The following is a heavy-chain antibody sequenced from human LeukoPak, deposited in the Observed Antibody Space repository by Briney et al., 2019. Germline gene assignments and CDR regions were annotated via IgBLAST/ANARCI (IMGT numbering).Heavy chain of an antibody. CDR2: IIPIFGTA. CDR3: ARGSVAYCGGDCYRLDYYYGMDV. CDR1: GGTFSSYA. D-gene: IGHD2-21*02. V-gene: IGHV1-69*13. Sequence: SVKVSCKASGGTFSSYAISWVRQALGQGLEWMGGIIPIFGTANYAQKFQGRVTITADESTSTAYMELSSLRSEDTAVYYCARGSVAYCGGDCYRLDYYYGMDVWGQGTTVTVSS. J-gene: IGHJ6*02.